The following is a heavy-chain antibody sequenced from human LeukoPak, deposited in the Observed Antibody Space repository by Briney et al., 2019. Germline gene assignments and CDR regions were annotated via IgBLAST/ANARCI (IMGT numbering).Heavy chain of an antibody. Sequence: SETLSLTCAVYGGSFSGYYWSWIRQPPGKGLEWIGEINHSGSTNYNPSLKSRVTISVDTSKNQFSLKLSSATAADTAVYYCATITRYCSSTSCYTAFDYWGQGTLVTVSS. CDR2: INHSGST. V-gene: IGHV4-34*01. CDR1: GGSFSGYY. CDR3: ATITRYCSSTSCYTAFDY. J-gene: IGHJ4*02. D-gene: IGHD2-2*02.